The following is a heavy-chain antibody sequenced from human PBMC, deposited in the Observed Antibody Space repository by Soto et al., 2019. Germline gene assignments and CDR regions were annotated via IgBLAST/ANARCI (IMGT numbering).Heavy chain of an antibody. J-gene: IGHJ6*02. CDR2: ISYDGSNK. D-gene: IGHD3-16*01. Sequence: SLGLSWAASGLTFGSYAMHLLRQAPGKGLEWVAVISYDGSNKYYADSVKGRFTISRDNSKNTLYLQMNSLRAEDTAVYYCAREGDYSYYYYGMDVWGQGTTVTVSS. CDR3: AREGDYSYYYYGMDV. V-gene: IGHV3-30-3*01. CDR1: GLTFGSYA.